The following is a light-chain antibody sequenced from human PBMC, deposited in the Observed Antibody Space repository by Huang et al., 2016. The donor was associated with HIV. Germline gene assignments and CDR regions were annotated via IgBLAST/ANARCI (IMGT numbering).Light chain of an antibody. CDR3: QQYESWPPLT. CDR1: QSVRDK. J-gene: IGKJ4*01. Sequence: EIVMTQSPDTLSVSPGERATLSCRASQSVRDKLAWYQQKPGQAPRLLLHATSTRAAGDPARFSGSGSGTEFTLTISSLQSEDCGVYYCQQYESWPPLTFGGGTKVEIK. V-gene: IGKV3-15*01. CDR2: ATS.